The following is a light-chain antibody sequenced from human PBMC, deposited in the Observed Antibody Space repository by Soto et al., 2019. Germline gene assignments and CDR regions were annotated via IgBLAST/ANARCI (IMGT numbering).Light chain of an antibody. J-gene: IGKJ4*02. CDR2: GVA. Sequence: EIVLTQAPIPLSVAPGERATLSCRASPTVSSNLAWYQQKPGQPPRLLMSGVATRATGIPARFSGSGSGTEFTLTLSSLHSEDFAVYCCQQYNGWHPQVTFGGGTKVQLK. V-gene: IGKV3D-15*01. CDR1: PTVSSN. CDR3: QQYNGWHPQVT.